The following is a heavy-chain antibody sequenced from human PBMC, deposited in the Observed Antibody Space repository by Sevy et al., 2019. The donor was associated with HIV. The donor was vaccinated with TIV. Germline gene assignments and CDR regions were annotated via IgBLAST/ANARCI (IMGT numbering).Heavy chain of an antibody. V-gene: IGHV3-11*01. CDR2: ITSNGNTI. Sequence: GGSLRLSCAASGFIFSDRYMDWIRQAPGKGLEWIAYITSNGNTIYYADSVKGRFTISRDNAKNSLFLQMNSLRAEDTAVYYCASSLLVDGWWGPPYGMDVWGQGTTVTVSS. D-gene: IGHD2-15*01. J-gene: IGHJ6*02. CDR3: ASSLLVDGWWGPPYGMDV. CDR1: GFIFSDRY.